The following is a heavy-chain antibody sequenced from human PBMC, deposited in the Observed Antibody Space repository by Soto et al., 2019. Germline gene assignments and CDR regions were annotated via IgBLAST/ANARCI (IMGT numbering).Heavy chain of an antibody. Sequence: EVQLVESGGGLVQPGGSLRLSCVASGFTFSSYWMYWVRLAPGKGLVCVSRINGDGSRTSYADSVKGRFTISRDNAKNTMDLKMNRLRAEDTAVYYCARDPGQAGTWNYFDYWGQGTLVTVSS. J-gene: IGHJ4*02. V-gene: IGHV3-74*01. CDR1: GFTFSSYW. CDR3: ARDPGQAGTWNYFDY. CDR2: INGDGSRT. D-gene: IGHD6-13*01.